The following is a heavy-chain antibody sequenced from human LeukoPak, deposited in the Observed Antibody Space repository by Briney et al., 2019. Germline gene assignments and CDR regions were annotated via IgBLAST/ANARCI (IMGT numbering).Heavy chain of an antibody. Sequence: GGSLRLSCAASGFTFSNYLVHWVRQAPGKGLVWVSRINRDGSTTNYADSVKGRSTVSRDNAKNTLNLQMNSLRAEDTAVYYCARDKKSGESSEIDYWGQGTLVTVSS. V-gene: IGHV3-74*01. CDR3: ARDKKSGESSEIDY. J-gene: IGHJ4*02. D-gene: IGHD3-10*01. CDR2: INRDGSTT. CDR1: GFTFSNYL.